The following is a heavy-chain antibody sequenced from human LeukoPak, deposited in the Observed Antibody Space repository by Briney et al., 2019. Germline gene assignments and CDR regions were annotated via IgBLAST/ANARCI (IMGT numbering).Heavy chain of an antibody. V-gene: IGHV3-21*01. J-gene: IGHJ6*02. D-gene: IGHD2-2*01. CDR3: SGDMEEIVVVPAAAYYYYYGMDV. CDR1: GFTFSSYS. Sequence: GGSLRLSCAASGFTFSSYSMNWVRQAPGKGLEWVSSISSSSSYIYYADSVKGRFTISRDNAEHSLYPQMNSLGPEDACVYYCSGDMEEIVVVPAAAYYYYYGMDVWGQGTTVTVSS. CDR2: ISSSSSYI.